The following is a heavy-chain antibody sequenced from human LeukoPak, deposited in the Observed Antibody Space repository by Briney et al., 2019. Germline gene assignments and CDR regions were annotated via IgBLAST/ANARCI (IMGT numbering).Heavy chain of an antibody. V-gene: IGHV4-59*12. CDR2: IYYSGST. CDR3: AGYLGYCSGGSCYSHYYYYYMDV. J-gene: IGHJ6*03. D-gene: IGHD2-15*01. Sequence: PSETLSLTCAVYGGSFSGYYWSWIRQPPGKGLEWIGYIYYSGSTNYNPSLKSRVTISVDTSKNQFSLKLSSVTAADTAVYYCAGYLGYCSGGSCYSHYYYYYMDVWGKGTTVTVSS. CDR1: GGSFSGYY.